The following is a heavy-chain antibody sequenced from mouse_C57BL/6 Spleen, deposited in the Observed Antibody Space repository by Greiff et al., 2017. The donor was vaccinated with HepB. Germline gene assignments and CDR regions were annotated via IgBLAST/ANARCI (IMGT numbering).Heavy chain of an antibody. CDR3: AGSYYGLFAY. D-gene: IGHD2-10*01. J-gene: IGHJ3*01. V-gene: IGHV1-52*01. CDR1: GYTFTSYW. Sequence: QVQLQQPGAELVRPGSSVKLSCKASGYTFTSYWMHWVKQRPIQGLEWIGNIDPSDSETHYNQKFKDKATLTVDKSSRTAYMQLSSLTSEDSAVYYCAGSYYGLFAYWGQGTLVTVSA. CDR2: IDPSDSET.